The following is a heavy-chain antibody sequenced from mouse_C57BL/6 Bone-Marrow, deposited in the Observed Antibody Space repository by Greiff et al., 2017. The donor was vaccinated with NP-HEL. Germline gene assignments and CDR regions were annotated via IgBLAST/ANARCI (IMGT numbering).Heavy chain of an antibody. V-gene: IGHV1-80*01. CDR1: GYAFSSYW. CDR3: ARRRDWGAMDY. J-gene: IGHJ4*01. Sequence: VQLQQSGAELVKPGASVKISCKASGYAFSSYWMNWVKQRPGKGLEWIGQIYPGDGDTNYNGKFKGKATLTADKSSSTAYMQLSSLTSEDSAVYFCARRRDWGAMDYWGQGTSVTVSS. CDR2: IYPGDGDT. D-gene: IGHD4-1*01.